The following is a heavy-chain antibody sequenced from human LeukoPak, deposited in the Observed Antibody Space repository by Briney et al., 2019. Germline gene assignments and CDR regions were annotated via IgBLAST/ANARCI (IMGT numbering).Heavy chain of an antibody. D-gene: IGHD3-10*01. CDR3: ARVYYGSGSYPTLYYYYYMDV. CDR2: IYYIGST. J-gene: IGHJ6*03. CDR1: GGSISSGDYY. Sequence: PSETLSLTCTVPGGSISSGDYYWSWIRQPPGKGLEWLGYIYYIGSTYYNASLKSRVTTSVDTSKNQFSLKLRSVTAADTAVYYCARVYYGSGSYPTLYYYYYMDVWGKGTTVTVSS. V-gene: IGHV4-30-4*08.